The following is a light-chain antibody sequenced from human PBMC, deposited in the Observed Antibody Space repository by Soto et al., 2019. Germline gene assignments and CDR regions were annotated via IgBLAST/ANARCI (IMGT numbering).Light chain of an antibody. J-gene: IGLJ2*01. CDR1: SSDVGGYNF. V-gene: IGLV2-14*01. CDR3: SSYTSINTVV. Sequence: QSALTQPASVSGSPGQSITISCSGTSSDVGGYNFVSWYQQHPGKAPKLMIYEVSNRPSGVSNRFSGSKSGNTASLTISGLQADDEADYYCSSYTSINTVVFGGGTKLTVL. CDR2: EVS.